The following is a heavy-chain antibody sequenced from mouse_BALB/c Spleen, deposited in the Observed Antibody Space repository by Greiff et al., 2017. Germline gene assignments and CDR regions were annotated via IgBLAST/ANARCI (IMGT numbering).Heavy chain of an antibody. J-gene: IGHJ4*01. Sequence: VQLQESGPGLVQPSQSLSITCTVSGFSLTSYGVHWVRQSPGKGLEWLGGIWSGGSTDYNAAFISRLSISKDNTKSQVFFKMNSLQANDTAIYCCTTSIITSFAMDYWGEGTTVTVSS. D-gene: IGHD2-4*01. V-gene: IGHV2-2*02. CDR3: TTSIITSFAMDY. CDR1: GFSLTSYG. CDR2: IWSGGST.